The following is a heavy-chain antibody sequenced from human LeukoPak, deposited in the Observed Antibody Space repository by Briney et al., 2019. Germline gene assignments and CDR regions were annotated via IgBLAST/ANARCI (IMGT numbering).Heavy chain of an antibody. CDR2: ISSSGSTI. CDR3: AREKASTTGTTDYDY. V-gene: IGHV3-11*04. D-gene: IGHD1-1*01. J-gene: IGHJ4*02. CDR1: GFTFSDYY. Sequence: GGSLRLSCAASGFTFSDYYMSWIRQAPGKGLEWVSYISSSGSTILYADSVKGRFSISRDNAKNSLFLQMNSLRAGDTAVYYCAREKASTTGTTDYDYWGQGTLVTVSS.